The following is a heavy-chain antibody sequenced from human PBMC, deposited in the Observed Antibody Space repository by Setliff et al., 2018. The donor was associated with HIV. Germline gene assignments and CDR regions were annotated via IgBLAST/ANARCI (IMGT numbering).Heavy chain of an antibody. CDR1: GYIFTDYW. CDR3: ARAPRSPLRWRDNLLSSSSFFMDV. CDR2: IYPGDSDT. Sequence: GESLKISCEASGYIFTDYWIGWVRQMPGKGLEWMGIIYPGDSDTRYSPSFQGQVTFSADKSISAVYLQWDSLKASDSAIYYCARAPRSPLRWRDNLLSSSSFFMDVWSKGTTVTVSS. J-gene: IGHJ6*03. V-gene: IGHV5-51*01. D-gene: IGHD2-21*01.